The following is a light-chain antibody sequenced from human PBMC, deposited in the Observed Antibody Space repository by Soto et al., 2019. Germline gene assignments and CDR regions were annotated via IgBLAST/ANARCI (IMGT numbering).Light chain of an antibody. CDR2: LGS. CDR1: QSLLHRNGYNY. J-gene: IGKJ4*01. Sequence: DIVMTQSPLSLPVTPGEPASISCRSSQSLLHRNGYNYLDWYLQKPGQSQQLLIYLGSNRASGVPDRFSGSGSGTDFTLKISRVEADDVGVYYCMQALQTPPSLGGGTKVDIK. CDR3: MQALQTPPS. V-gene: IGKV2-28*01.